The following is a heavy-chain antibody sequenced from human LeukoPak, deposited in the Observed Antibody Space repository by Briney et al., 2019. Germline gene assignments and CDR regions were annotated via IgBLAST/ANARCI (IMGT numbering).Heavy chain of an antibody. CDR3: AKDRLQYCSSPSCVTFDC. Sequence: PGGSLRLSCAASGFTFDDYAMHWVRQAPGKGLEWVSGISWNSGSIGYADSVKGRFTISRDNAKNSLYLQMNSLRAEDMALYYCAKDRLQYCSSPSCVTFDCWGQGTLVTVPS. CDR1: GFTFDDYA. D-gene: IGHD2-2*01. CDR2: ISWNSGSI. V-gene: IGHV3-9*03. J-gene: IGHJ4*02.